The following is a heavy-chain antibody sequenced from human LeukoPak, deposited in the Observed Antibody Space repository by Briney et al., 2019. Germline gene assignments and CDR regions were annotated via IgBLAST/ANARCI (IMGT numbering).Heavy chain of an antibody. CDR2: IRSKANSYAT. J-gene: IGHJ4*02. Sequence: GGSLKLSCAASGFTFSGSAMHWVRQASGKGLEWVGRIRSKANSYATAYAASVKGRFTISRDDSKNTAYLQMNSLKTEDTAVYYCTRRNSGYSGYDGAGGNAGDYWGQGTLVSVSS. CDR1: GFTFSGSA. CDR3: TRRNSGYSGYDGAGGNAGDY. V-gene: IGHV3-73*01. D-gene: IGHD5-12*01.